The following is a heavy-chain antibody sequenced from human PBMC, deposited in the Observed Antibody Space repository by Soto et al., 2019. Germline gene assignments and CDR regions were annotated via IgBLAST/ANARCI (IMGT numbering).Heavy chain of an antibody. CDR1: GYTFTYYH. D-gene: IGHD6-25*01. CDR2: IYMSGIT. V-gene: IGHV4-4*07. J-gene: IGHJ4*02. Sequence: SCKASGYTFTYYHVHWVRQSAGKGLEWIGRIYMSGITDYNPSLKSRVTMSVDRSKNQFSLKVSSVTAADTAVYYCARTAAKIPTPFDYWSQGTLVTVSS. CDR3: ARTAAKIPTPFDY.